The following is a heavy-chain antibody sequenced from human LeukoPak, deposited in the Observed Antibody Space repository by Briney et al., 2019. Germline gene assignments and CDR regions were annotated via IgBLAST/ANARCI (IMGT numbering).Heavy chain of an antibody. CDR2: ISGYNGNT. J-gene: IGHJ5*02. V-gene: IGHV1-18*01. CDR1: GYTFTSYG. D-gene: IGHD3-9*01. CDR3: TREATGHSWFDP. Sequence: ASVKVSCKASGYTFTSYGISWVRQAPGQGLEWMGWISGYNGNTNYAQKFQGRVTMTTDTSTNTAYMELRSLRSDDTAVYYCTREATGHSWFDPWGQGTLVTVSS.